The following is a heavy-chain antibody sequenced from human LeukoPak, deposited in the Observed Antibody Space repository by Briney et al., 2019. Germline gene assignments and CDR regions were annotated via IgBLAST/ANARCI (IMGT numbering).Heavy chain of an antibody. CDR2: ISNNGTNK. Sequence: GGSLRLSCAASGFSFSYYAMHWVRQAPGKGLEWVAVISNNGTNKYYADSVKGRFTISRDNSKNTLYLQMNSLRAEDTAVYYCARSTGDCSGGTCYSDFDCWGQGTLVTVSS. J-gene: IGHJ4*02. D-gene: IGHD2-15*01. CDR1: GFSFSYYA. V-gene: IGHV3-30*01. CDR3: ARSTGDCSGGTCYSDFDC.